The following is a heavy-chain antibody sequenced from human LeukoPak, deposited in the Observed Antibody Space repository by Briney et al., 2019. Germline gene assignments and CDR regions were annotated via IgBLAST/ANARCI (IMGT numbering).Heavy chain of an antibody. CDR2: ISYDGSNK. D-gene: IGHD7-27*01. CDR3: ARDITGAAGAFDI. V-gene: IGHV3-30*03. J-gene: IGHJ3*02. CDR1: GFTFSSYG. Sequence: GRSLRLSCAASGFTFSSYGMHWVRQAPGKGLEWVAVISYDGSNKYYADSVKGRFTISRDNSKNTLYLQMNSLRAEDTAVYYCARDITGAAGAFDIWGQGTMVTVSS.